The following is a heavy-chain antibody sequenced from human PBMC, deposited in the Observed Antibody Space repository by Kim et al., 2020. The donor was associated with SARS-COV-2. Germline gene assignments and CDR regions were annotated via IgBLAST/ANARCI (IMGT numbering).Heavy chain of an antibody. CDR3: ARAGLQNYYFDY. D-gene: IGHD4-4*01. J-gene: IGHJ4*02. CDR2: IYYSGST. CDR1: GGSISSYY. V-gene: IGHV4-59*01. Sequence: SETLSLTCTVSGGSISSYYWSWIRQPPGKGLEWIGYIYYSGSTNYNPSLKSRVTISVDTSKNQFSLKLSSVTAADTAVYYCARAGLQNYYFDYWGQGTLVTVSS.